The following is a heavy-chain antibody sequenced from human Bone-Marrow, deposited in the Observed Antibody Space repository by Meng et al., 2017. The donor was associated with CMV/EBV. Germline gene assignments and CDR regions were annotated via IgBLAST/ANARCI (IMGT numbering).Heavy chain of an antibody. J-gene: IGHJ5*02. V-gene: IGHV4-61*01. CDR1: GGSVSSGSYY. CDR3: ARLYSGWSGWFDP. D-gene: IGHD6-19*01. Sequence: SETLSLTCTASGGSVSSGSYYWSWIRQPPGKGPEWIGYIYYTGTTDYNPSLKSRVTISVDTSKNQFSLKLSSVTAADTAVYYCARLYSGWSGWFDPWGQGTLVTVSS. CDR2: IYYTGTT.